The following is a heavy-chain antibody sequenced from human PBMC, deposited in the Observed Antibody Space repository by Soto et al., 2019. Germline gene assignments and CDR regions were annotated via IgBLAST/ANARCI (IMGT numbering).Heavy chain of an antibody. V-gene: IGHV3-33*01. D-gene: IGHD6-13*01. CDR1: GFTFSSYG. Sequence: GGSLRLSCAASGFTFSSYGMHWVRQAPGKGLEWVAVIWYDGSNKYYADSVKGRFTISRDNSKNTLYLQMNSLRAEDTAVYYCARVGPLEQQLANYYYYYYMDVWGKGTTVTVSS. CDR3: ARVGPLEQQLANYYYYYYMDV. CDR2: IWYDGSNK. J-gene: IGHJ6*03.